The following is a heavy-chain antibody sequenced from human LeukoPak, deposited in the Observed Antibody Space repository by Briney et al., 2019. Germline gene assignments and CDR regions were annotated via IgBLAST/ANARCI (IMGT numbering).Heavy chain of an antibody. CDR2: IIPIFGTA. D-gene: IGHD4-17*01. CDR1: GGTFSSYA. V-gene: IGHV1-69*05. CDR3: ARDAGMTTVTLFDY. J-gene: IGHJ4*02. Sequence: ASVKVSCKASGGTFSSYAISWVRQAPGQGLEWVGGIIPIFGTANYAQKFQGRVTITTDESTSTAYMELSSLRSEDTAVYYCARDAGMTTVTLFDYWGQGTLVTVSS.